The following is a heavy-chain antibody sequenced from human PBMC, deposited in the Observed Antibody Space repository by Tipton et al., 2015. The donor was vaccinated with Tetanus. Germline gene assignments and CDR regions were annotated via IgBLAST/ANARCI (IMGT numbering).Heavy chain of an antibody. V-gene: IGHV4-61*08. Sequence: TLSLTCTVSGDSLRTGDRNWSWIRQPPGKGLEWLAYVSSSGSTNSDYFLKSRITISRDTSTNQYFLKLSSVTPADTAVYYCARDERYGDYAYWGQGALVTVSS. CDR2: VSSSGST. J-gene: IGHJ4*02. CDR1: GDSLRTGDRN. D-gene: IGHD4-17*01. CDR3: ARDERYGDYAY.